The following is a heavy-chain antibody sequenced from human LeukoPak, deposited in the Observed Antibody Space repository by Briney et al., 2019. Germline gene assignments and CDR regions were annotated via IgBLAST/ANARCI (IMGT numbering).Heavy chain of an antibody. CDR3: ARGGPRRDGLMYYFDY. Sequence: GASVKVSCKAPGYTFTGYYMHWVRQAPGQGLERMGWINPNSGGTNYAQKFQGRVTMTRDTSISTAYMELSRLRSDDTAVYYCARGGPRRDGLMYYFDYWGQGTLVTVSS. V-gene: IGHV1-2*02. CDR1: GYTFTGYY. CDR2: INPNSGGT. D-gene: IGHD5-24*01. J-gene: IGHJ4*02.